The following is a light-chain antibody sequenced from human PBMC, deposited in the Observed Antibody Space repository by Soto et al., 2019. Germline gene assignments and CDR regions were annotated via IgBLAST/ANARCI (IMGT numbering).Light chain of an antibody. CDR3: QQYIRWPLT. J-gene: IGKJ4*01. Sequence: EIVLTQSPGTLSLSPGEEATLSCRASQSVSSNLAWYQQKPGQAPSLLIYGASTRATGIPARFSGSGSGTEFTLTISSLQSEDFAVYYCQQYIRWPLTFGEGPRWIS. CDR1: QSVSSN. CDR2: GAS. V-gene: IGKV3-15*01.